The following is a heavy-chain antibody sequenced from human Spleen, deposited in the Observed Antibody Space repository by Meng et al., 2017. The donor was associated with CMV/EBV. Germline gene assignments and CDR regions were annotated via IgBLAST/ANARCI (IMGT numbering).Heavy chain of an antibody. CDR1: RKF. J-gene: IGHJ4*02. CDR3: ARIERRRILKYCGSDCSTTDY. Sequence: RKFMTWVRQAPGKGLDWVSVIYSGGTTYYADSVKGRFTISRDISKNTLYLQMNSLRAEDTAVYYCARIERRRILKYCGSDCSTTDYWGQGTLVTVSS. V-gene: IGHV3-53*01. CDR2: IYSGGTT. D-gene: IGHD2-21*02.